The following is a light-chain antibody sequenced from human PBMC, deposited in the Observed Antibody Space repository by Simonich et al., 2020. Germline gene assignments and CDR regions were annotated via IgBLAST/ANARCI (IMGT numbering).Light chain of an antibody. Sequence: DIVMTQSPDSLAVSLGERATINCKSSQSVLYSSNNTNYLAWYQQKPGHPPKLLIYWESTRESGVPDRFSGSGSGTDFTLTISSLQAEDVAVYYCQQYYSTPITFGQGTRLEIK. CDR2: WES. CDR1: QSVLYSSNNTNY. CDR3: QQYYSTPIT. V-gene: IGKV4-1*01. J-gene: IGKJ5*01.